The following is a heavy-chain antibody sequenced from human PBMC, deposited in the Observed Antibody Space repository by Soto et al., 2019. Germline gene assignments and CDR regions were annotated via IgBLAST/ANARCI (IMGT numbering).Heavy chain of an antibody. CDR1: GYTFTSYD. J-gene: IGHJ5*02. D-gene: IGHD5-18*01. V-gene: IGHV1-8*01. CDR3: ARAMWIQLWLHNWFDP. CDR2: MNPNSGNT. Sequence: ASVKVSCKASGYTFTSYDINWVRQATGQGLEWMGWMNPNSGNTGYAQKFQGRVTMTRNTSISTAYMELSSLRSEDTAVYYCARAMWIQLWLHNWFDPWGQGTLVTVSS.